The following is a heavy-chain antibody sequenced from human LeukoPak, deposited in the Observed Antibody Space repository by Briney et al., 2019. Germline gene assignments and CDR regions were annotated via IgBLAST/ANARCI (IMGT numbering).Heavy chain of an antibody. V-gene: IGHV3-21*01. J-gene: IGHJ1*01. CDR2: ISSSSSYI. CDR1: GFTFSSYS. D-gene: IGHD6-13*01. CDR3: ASGLYSSSWLEYFQH. Sequence: GGSLRLSCAASGFTFSSYSMNWVRQAPGKGLEWVSSISSSSSYIYYADSVKGRFTISRDNAKNSLYLQMNSLRAEDTAVYYCASGLYSSSWLEYFQHWGQGTLVTVSP.